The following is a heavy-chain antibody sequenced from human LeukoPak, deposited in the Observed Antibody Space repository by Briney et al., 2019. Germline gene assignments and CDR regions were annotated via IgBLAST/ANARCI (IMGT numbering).Heavy chain of an antibody. CDR1: GGSISSGDYY. D-gene: IGHD3-9*01. V-gene: IGHV4-30-4*08. CDR2: IYYSGST. Sequence: SETLSLTCTVSGGSISSGDYYWSWIRQPPGKGLEWIGYIYYSGSTYYNPSLKSRVTISVDTSKNQFSLKLSSVTAADTAVYYCARGYDITDYFDYWGQGTLVTVSS. CDR3: ARGYDITDYFDY. J-gene: IGHJ4*02.